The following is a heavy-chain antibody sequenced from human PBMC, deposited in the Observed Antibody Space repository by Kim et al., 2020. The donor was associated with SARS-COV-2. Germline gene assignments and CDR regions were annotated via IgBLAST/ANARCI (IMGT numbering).Heavy chain of an antibody. Sequence: GESLKISCKGSGYNFASYWITWVRQVPGKGLEWMGSIEPGDSYTRYSQSFEGHVTISLDKSINTAYLHWSSLKASDSAMYYCARPTYSSGNNWFDPWGQGTLVSVSS. CDR2: IEPGDSYT. J-gene: IGHJ5*02. CDR1: GYNFASYW. D-gene: IGHD6-19*01. V-gene: IGHV5-10-1*01. CDR3: ARPTYSSGNNWFDP.